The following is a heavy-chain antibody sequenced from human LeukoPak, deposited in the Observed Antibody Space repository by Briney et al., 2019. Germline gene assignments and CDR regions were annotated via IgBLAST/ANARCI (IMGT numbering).Heavy chain of an antibody. CDR2: TSGDGITT. V-gene: IGHV3-43*02. CDR3: ARDHVYGGADY. CDR1: GITFHNYA. J-gene: IGHJ4*02. D-gene: IGHD5/OR15-5a*01. Sequence: GGSLRLSCAASGITFHNYAIHWVRQAPGKGLEWVSLTSGDGITTYFADSVKGRFTISRDNSKSSLFLQMNSLRTEDTALYYCARDHVYGGADYWGQGTLVTVSS.